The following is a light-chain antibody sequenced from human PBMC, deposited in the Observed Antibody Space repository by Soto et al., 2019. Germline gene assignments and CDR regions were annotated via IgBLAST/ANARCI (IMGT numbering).Light chain of an antibody. J-gene: IGKJ1*01. CDR2: DAS. CDR3: QHYNSYSEA. V-gene: IGKV1-9*01. Sequence: DIQLTQSPSFLSASVGDRVTITCRASQGINTYLAWYQQKLGKAPKVLIYDASKLHSGVPSRFSGSGSGTEFTLTISSLQPEDFATYYCQHYNSYSEAFGQGTKVDIK. CDR1: QGINTY.